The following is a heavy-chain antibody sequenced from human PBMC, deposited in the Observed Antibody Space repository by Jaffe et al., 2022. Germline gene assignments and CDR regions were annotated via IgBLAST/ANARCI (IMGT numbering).Heavy chain of an antibody. CDR1: GGSISSSNW. CDR3: AMVRGVINEGNWFDP. V-gene: IGHV4-4*02. CDR2: IYHSGST. Sequence: QVQLQESGPGLVKPSGTLSLTCAVSGGSISSSNWWSWIRQPPGKGLEWIGEIYHSGSTNYNPSLKSRVTISVDKSKNQFSLKLSSVTAADTAVYYCAMVRGVINEGNWFDPWGQGTLVTVSS. J-gene: IGHJ5*02. D-gene: IGHD3-10*01.